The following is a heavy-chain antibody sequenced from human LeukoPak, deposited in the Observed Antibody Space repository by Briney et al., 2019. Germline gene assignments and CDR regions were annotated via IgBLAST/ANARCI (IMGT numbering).Heavy chain of an antibody. CDR2: IYYSGST. D-gene: IGHD4-17*01. Sequence: SETLSLTCTVSGGSIRSYYWSWIRQPPGKGLEWMGFIYYSGSTNYNPSLKSRVSISVDTSKNQFSLKLSSVTAADTAVYYCARTGSTVTMLYPFDHWGQGTLVTVSS. CDR1: GGSIRSYY. J-gene: IGHJ4*02. V-gene: IGHV4-59*01. CDR3: ARTGSTVTMLYPFDH.